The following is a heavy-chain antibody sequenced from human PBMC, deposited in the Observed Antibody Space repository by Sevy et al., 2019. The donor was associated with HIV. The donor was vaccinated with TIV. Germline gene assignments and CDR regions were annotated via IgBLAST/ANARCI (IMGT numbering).Heavy chain of an antibody. J-gene: IGHJ3*02. CDR1: GGSISSYY. D-gene: IGHD3-22*01. CDR3: ARAYDSSGYYVRDDAFDI. V-gene: IGHV4-59*01. Sequence: SETLSLTCTVSGGSISSYYWSWIRQPPGKGLEWIGYIYYSGSTNYNPSLKSRVTISVDTSKTQFSLKLSSVTAAETAVYYCARAYDSSGYYVRDDAFDIWGQGTMVTVSS. CDR2: IYYSGST.